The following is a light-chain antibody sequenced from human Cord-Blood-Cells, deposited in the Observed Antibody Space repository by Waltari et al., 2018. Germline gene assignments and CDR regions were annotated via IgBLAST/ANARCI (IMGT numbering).Light chain of an antibody. V-gene: IGKV2-28*01. CDR3: MRALQTPLMYT. CDR2: LGS. CDR1: QSLLHSNGYNY. J-gene: IGKJ2*01. Sequence: DIVMTQSPLSLPVTPGEPASISCRSSQSLLHSNGYNYLDWYLQKPGQSPQLLIYLGSNRASGVPDRFSGSGSGTDFTLKISRVEAEDVGVYYCMRALQTPLMYTFGQGTKLEIK.